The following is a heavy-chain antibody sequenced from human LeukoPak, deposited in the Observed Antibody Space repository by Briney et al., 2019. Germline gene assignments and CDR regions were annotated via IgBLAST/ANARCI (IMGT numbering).Heavy chain of an antibody. V-gene: IGHV3-7*03. J-gene: IGHJ4*02. D-gene: IGHD2-15*01. Sequence: PGRSLRLSCAASGFTFSSYGMHWVRQAPGKGLEWVASIKQDGSEKYYVDSVKGRFIISRDNAKNSLYLQMNSLRAEDTAVYYCARDGGYCSGGTCYSTYWGQGTLVTVSS. CDR3: ARDGGYCSGGTCYSTY. CDR1: GFTFSSYG. CDR2: IKQDGSEK.